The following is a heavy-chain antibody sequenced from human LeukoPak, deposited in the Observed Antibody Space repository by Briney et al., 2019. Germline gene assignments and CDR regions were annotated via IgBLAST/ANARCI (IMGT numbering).Heavy chain of an antibody. CDR3: ARGRDGYNSY. Sequence: SETLSLTCTVSGGSIGSSTYYWGWIRQPPGKGLEWIGEINHSGSTNYNPSLKSRVTISVDTSKNQFSLKLSSVTAADTAVYYCARGRDGYNSYWGQGTLVTVSS. CDR2: INHSGST. D-gene: IGHD5-24*01. CDR1: GGSIGSSTYY. V-gene: IGHV4-39*07. J-gene: IGHJ4*02.